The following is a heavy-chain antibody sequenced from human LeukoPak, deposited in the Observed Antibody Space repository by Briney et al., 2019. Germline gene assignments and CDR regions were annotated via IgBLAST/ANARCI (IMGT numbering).Heavy chain of an antibody. D-gene: IGHD1-14*01. CDR1: GGSITSHS. CDR2: SYYSGTT. Sequence: KPSETLSLTCNVSGGSITSHSWNWIRQSPGKGLEWIGYSYYSGTTNYNPSLESRVTMSADTSKNQFSLKLISVTAADTAVYYCAREMWTASDTGNPFDYWGQGALVTVSS. J-gene: IGHJ4*02. CDR3: AREMWTASDTGNPFDY. V-gene: IGHV4-59*11.